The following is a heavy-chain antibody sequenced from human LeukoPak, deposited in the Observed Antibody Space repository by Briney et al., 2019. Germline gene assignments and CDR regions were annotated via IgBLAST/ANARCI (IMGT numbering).Heavy chain of an antibody. Sequence: SVKVSCKASGGTFISYAISWVRQAPGQGLEWMGGIIPIFGTANYAQKFQGRVTITADESTSTAYMELSSLRSEDTAVYYCARGTWERSGWYYFDYWGQGTLVTVSS. J-gene: IGHJ4*02. D-gene: IGHD6-19*01. CDR3: ARGTWERSGWYYFDY. V-gene: IGHV1-69*13. CDR2: IIPIFGTA. CDR1: GGTFISYA.